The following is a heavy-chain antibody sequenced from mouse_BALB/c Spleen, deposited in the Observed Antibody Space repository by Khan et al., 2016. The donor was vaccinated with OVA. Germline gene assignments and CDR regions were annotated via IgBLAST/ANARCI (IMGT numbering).Heavy chain of an antibody. D-gene: IGHD2-1*01. V-gene: IGHV1-7*01. Sequence: QVQLKQSGTELAKPGASVKMSCKASGYTFISYWMHWVKQRPGQGLEWIGYINPSTGYTEFNQRFKDKATLTTDKSSNTAYMQLSSLTSEDSVVYYCTRRGLYGIFVYWGQGTRVTVSA. J-gene: IGHJ3*01. CDR1: GYTFISYW. CDR3: TRRGLYGIFVY. CDR2: INPSTGYT.